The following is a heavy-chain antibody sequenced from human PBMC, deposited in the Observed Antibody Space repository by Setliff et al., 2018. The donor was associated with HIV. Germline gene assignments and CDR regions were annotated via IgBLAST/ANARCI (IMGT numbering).Heavy chain of an antibody. V-gene: IGHV4-39*01. CDR3: ARVRSGAYVWGSYPDY. Sequence: SETLSLTCTVSGGSISSSSYYWGCIRQPPGKGLEWIGSIYYTGSANYNPSLKSRVTMSVDTSKNQFSLKVRSVTAADTAVYYCARVRSGAYVWGSYPDYWGQGTLVTVSS. CDR1: GGSISSSSYY. CDR2: IYYTGSA. D-gene: IGHD3-16*02. J-gene: IGHJ4*02.